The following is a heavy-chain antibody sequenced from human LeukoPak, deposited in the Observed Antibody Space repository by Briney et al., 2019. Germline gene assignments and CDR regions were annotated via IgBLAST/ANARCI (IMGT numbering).Heavy chain of an antibody. CDR1: GFTFSSYW. CDR3: AREAPRFDYGMDV. Sequence: PGGSLRLSCAASGFTFSSYWMHWVRQAPGKGLVWVSRINSDGSSTSYADSVKGRFTISRDNAKNTLYLQMNSLRAEDTAVYYYAREAPRFDYGMDVWGQGTTVTVSS. J-gene: IGHJ6*02. D-gene: IGHD3-3*01. V-gene: IGHV3-74*01. CDR2: INSDGSST.